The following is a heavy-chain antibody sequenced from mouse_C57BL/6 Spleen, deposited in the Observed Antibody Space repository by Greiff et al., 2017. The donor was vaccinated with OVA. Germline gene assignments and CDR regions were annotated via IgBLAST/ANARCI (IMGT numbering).Heavy chain of an antibody. CDR1: GYTFTSYG. Sequence: VKLQESGAELARPGASVKLSCKASGYTFTSYGISWVKQRTGQGLEWIGEIYPRSGNTYYNEKFKGKATLTADKSSSTAYMELRSLTSEDSAVYFCAREDAYFDVWGTGTTVTVSS. CDR2: IYPRSGNT. CDR3: AREDAYFDV. J-gene: IGHJ1*03. V-gene: IGHV1-81*01.